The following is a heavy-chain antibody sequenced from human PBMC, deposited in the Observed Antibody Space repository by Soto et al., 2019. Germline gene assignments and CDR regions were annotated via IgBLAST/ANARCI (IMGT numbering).Heavy chain of an antibody. CDR2: IYDSETT. D-gene: IGHD2-8*01. CDR3: ARENFGVIIHDAFDL. V-gene: IGHV4-31*03. CDR1: GDSVSSGGYY. J-gene: IGHJ3*01. Sequence: SETLSLTCTVFGDSVSSGGYYWNWIRQHPGRGLEWLGYIYDSETTYYNPSLESRLSISVDASKNQFSLKVTSVTPADTAVYYCARENFGVIIHDAFDLWGQGTMVTVSS.